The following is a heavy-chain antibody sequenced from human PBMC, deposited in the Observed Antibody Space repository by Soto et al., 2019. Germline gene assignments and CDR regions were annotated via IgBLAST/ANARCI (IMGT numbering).Heavy chain of an antibody. CDR1: GFTVSSNY. Sequence: GRTLRLSCAASGFTVSSNYMSCVRQAPGKGLEWVSVIYSGGSTYYADSVKGRFTISRDNSKNTLYLQMNSLRAEDTAVYYCARDFRYTHDYYYGMDVWGQGT. D-gene: IGHD1-26*01. CDR2: IYSGGST. V-gene: IGHV3-53*01. CDR3: ARDFRYTHDYYYGMDV. J-gene: IGHJ6*02.